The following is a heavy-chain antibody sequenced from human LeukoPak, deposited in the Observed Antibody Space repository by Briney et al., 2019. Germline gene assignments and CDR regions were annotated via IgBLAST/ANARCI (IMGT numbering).Heavy chain of an antibody. V-gene: IGHV3-23*01. D-gene: IGHD3-10*01. CDR2: IGGRDGST. CDR3: AKGHYYGSGSLDY. Sequence: GGSLRLSWAASGFTFSSYAMSWVRQAPGKGLEWVSAIGGRDGSTYYADSVEGRFTISRDNSKNTLYVQMNSLRAEDTAVYYCAKGHYYGSGSLDYWGQGTLVTVSS. J-gene: IGHJ4*02. CDR1: GFTFSSYA.